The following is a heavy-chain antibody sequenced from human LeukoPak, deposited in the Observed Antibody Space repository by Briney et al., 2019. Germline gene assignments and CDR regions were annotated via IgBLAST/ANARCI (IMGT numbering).Heavy chain of an antibody. V-gene: IGHV3-23*01. Sequence: QPGGSLRLSCAASGFTFSSYAMSWVRQAPGKGLEWVSAISGSGGSTYYADSVKGRFTISRDNSNNTLELQMNSLGAEDTALYYWAKQWRRYDSCGYLDYWGQETLVTVSS. CDR2: ISGSGGST. CDR1: GFTFSSYA. J-gene: IGHJ4*02. D-gene: IGHD3-22*01. CDR3: AKQWRRYDSCGYLDY.